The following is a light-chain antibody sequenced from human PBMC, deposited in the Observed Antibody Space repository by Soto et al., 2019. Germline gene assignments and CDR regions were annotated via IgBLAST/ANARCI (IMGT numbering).Light chain of an antibody. Sequence: DIQMTQSPSSLSASVGVSVTITCRARQSINIYLSWYQQKPGKAPKLLINVASTLQGGVPSRFSGSGSGTEFTLAISSLQPEDSATYYCQQSFSTPQTIGGGTRVEIK. CDR2: VAS. J-gene: IGKJ4*01. V-gene: IGKV1-39*01. CDR1: QSINIY. CDR3: QQSFSTPQT.